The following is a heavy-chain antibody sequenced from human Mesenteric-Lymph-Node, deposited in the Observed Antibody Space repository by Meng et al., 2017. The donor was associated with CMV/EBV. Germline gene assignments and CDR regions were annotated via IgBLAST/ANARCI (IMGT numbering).Heavy chain of an antibody. Sequence: SETLSLTCAVYGGSFSGYYWSWIRQPPGKGLEWIGEISHSGGTNYNPSLKTRVIISLDTSKNQFSLNLSSVTAADTAVYYCARGQVRVDYWGQGTLVTVSS. V-gene: IGHV4-34*01. CDR1: GGSFSGYY. J-gene: IGHJ4*02. CDR2: ISHSGGT. D-gene: IGHD3-10*01. CDR3: ARGQVRVDY.